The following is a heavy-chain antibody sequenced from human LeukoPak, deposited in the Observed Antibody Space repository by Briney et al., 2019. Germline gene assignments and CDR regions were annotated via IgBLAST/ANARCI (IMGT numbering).Heavy chain of an antibody. CDR3: ATQLGYCSSTTCQDFDY. D-gene: IGHD2-2*01. J-gene: IGHJ4*02. CDR2: IYYIGST. V-gene: IGHV4-39*01. CDR1: GGSISSNSYY. Sequence: SETLSLTCTVSGGSISSNSYYWGWIRQPPGKGLEWIGSIYYIGSTYYNPSLKTRVTISLDTSKNQFSLKLSSVTAADTAVYYCATQLGYCSSTTCQDFDYWGQGTLVTVSS.